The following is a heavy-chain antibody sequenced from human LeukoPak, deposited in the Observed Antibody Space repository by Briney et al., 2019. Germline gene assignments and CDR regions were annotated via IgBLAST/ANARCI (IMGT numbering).Heavy chain of an antibody. CDR2: ISSSGSTI. CDR1: GFTFSDYY. CDR3: ATQLTYYYDSSGYYSNSDY. D-gene: IGHD3-22*01. J-gene: IGHJ4*02. V-gene: IGHV3-11*01. Sequence: GGSLRLSCAASGFTFSDYYMSWIRQAPGKGLEWASYISSSGSTIYYADSVKGRFTISRDNAKNSLYLQMNSLRAEDTAVYYCATQLTYYYDSSGYYSNSDYWGQGTLVTVSS.